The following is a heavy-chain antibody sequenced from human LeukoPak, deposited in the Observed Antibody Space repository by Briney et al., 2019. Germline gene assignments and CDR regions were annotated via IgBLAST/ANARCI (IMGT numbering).Heavy chain of an antibody. CDR1: GGTISSYY. Sequence: PSETLCLTCAVSGGTISSYYRSWIRQPPGKGLEWIGYIYYSGSTNYNPSLKSRVTISLDTSKNQFSLKLSSVTAADTAVYYCARAKRYSYAPSGMAVWGQGNTVTVSS. D-gene: IGHD5-18*01. CDR2: IYYSGST. V-gene: IGHV4-59*01. J-gene: IGHJ6*01. CDR3: ARAKRYSYAPSGMAV.